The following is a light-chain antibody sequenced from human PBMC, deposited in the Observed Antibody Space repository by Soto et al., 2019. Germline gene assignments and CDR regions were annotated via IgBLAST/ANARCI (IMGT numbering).Light chain of an antibody. V-gene: IGKV3-15*01. CDR1: QSVSSN. CDR3: QQYYTWPS. CDR2: GAS. J-gene: IGKJ5*01. Sequence: EIVMTQSPATLSVSPGERATLSCRASQSVSSNLAWYQQKPGQAPRLLIYGASTRATGIPARFSGSGSGTEFTLTISSLQSEDFAVYYCQQYYTWPSFGQGTRLEIK.